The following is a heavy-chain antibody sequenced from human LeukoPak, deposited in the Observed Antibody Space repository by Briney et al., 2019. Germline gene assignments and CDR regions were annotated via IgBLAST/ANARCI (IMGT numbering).Heavy chain of an antibody. D-gene: IGHD4-23*01. CDR2: INPSGGST. CDR1: GYTFTSYY. J-gene: IGHJ5*02. Sequence: ASVKVSCKASGYTFTSYYMHWVRQAPGQGLEWMGIINPSGGSTSYAQKFQGRVTVTRDMSTSTDYMELSSLRSEDTAVYYCARDNSVEDTAWWFDPWGQGTLVTVSS. V-gene: IGHV1-46*01. CDR3: ARDNSVEDTAWWFDP.